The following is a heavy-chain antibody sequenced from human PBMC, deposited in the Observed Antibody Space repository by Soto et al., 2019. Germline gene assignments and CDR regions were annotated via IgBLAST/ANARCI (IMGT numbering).Heavy chain of an antibody. Sequence: QVQLVQSGAEVKKPGASVKVSCKASGYTFNNYGITWVRQAPGQGLEWMGWISFYNGKTNYAQQFQGRVTMTTDTSTSTAYMELRSLTSDDTAVYYCARANGDYYYYYGMDVWGQGTTVTGSS. CDR2: ISFYNGKT. CDR1: GYTFNNYG. V-gene: IGHV1-18*01. J-gene: IGHJ6*02. D-gene: IGHD7-27*01. CDR3: ARANGDYYYYYGMDV.